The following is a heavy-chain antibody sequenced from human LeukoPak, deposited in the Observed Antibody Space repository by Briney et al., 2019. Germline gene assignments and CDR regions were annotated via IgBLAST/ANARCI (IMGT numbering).Heavy chain of an antibody. CDR2: VSYRGDT. D-gene: IGHD1-1*01. J-gene: IGHJ5*02. CDR1: GGSISINDYF. V-gene: IGHV4-39*07. CDR3: ARDSLRIQSGTTP. Sequence: KSPETLSLTCAVSGGSISINDYFWAWIRQSPGKGLWWIGSVSYRGDTYYNPSLQSRVTISVDTPKNQFSLRLNSVTAADTALYYCARDSLRIQSGTTPWGQGTLVTVSS.